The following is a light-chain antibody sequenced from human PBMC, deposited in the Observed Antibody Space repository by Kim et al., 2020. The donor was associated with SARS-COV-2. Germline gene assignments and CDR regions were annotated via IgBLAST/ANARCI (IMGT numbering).Light chain of an antibody. CDR3: AAWDDSLSGYV. Sequence: GQRVTISCSGSSSNIGSNTVNWYQQLPGTAPKLLIFGNNQRPSGVPDRFSGSKSGTSGSLAISGLQSEDEADYYCAAWDDSLSGYVFGTGTKVTVL. V-gene: IGLV1-44*01. CDR2: GNN. CDR1: SSNIGSNT. J-gene: IGLJ1*01.